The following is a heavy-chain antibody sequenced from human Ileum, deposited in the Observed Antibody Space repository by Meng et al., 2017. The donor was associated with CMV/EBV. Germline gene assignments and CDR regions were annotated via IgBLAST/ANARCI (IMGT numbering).Heavy chain of an antibody. J-gene: IGHJ4*02. Sequence: SETLSLTCAVSGGSISSSNWWSWVRQPPGKGLEWIGEIHHNGSTNYNPSLKSRVTISVDKSKNQFSLKLSSVTAADTAVYYCVDSSGWCDYWGQGALVTVSS. V-gene: IGHV4-4*02. CDR3: VDSSGWCDY. CDR1: GGSISSSNW. CDR2: IHHNGST. D-gene: IGHD6-19*01.